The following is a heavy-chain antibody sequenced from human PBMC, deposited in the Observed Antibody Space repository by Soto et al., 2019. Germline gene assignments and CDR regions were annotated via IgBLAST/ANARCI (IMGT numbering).Heavy chain of an antibody. CDR2: INPKSGGT. CDR1: GYSFTDYH. J-gene: IGHJ6*04. V-gene: IGHV1-2*04. D-gene: IGHD2-8*01. Sequence: ASVKVSCKASGYSFTDYHIHWVRQAPGQGLEWLGRINPKSGGTSTAQKFQGWVTMTTDTSISTASMELTRLTSDDTAIYYCARGDSTDCSNCLCSFFYNHDMDVWGKGAAGT. CDR3: ARGDSTDCSNCLCSFFYNHDMDV.